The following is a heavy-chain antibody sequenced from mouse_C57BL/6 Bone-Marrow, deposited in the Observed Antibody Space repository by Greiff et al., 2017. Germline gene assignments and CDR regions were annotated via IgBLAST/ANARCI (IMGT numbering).Heavy chain of an antibody. CDR1: GFTFSDYY. CDR2: ISNGGGST. Sequence: EVMLVEPGGGLVQPGGSLKLSCAASGFTFSDYYMYWVRQTPEKRLEWVAYISNGGGSTYYPDTVKGRFTISIDNAKNTLYLQMSRLKSEDTAMYYCARQGGVTRASWFAYWGQWTLVTVS. J-gene: IGHJ3*01. D-gene: IGHD2-13*01. CDR3: ARQGGVTRASWFAY. V-gene: IGHV5-12*01.